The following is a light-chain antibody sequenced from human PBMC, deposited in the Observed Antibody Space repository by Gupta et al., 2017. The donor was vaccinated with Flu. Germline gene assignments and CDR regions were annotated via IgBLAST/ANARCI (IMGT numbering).Light chain of an antibody. CDR1: SSNIGSNY. CDR2: SNN. CDR3: ASWYDSLIGPV. V-gene: IGLV1-47*01. J-gene: IGLJ2*01. Sequence: QTVLTQPHPASGTQGQWVTITCSGSSSNIGSNYVDWYQQLPVTAPKLLIYSNNQRPSGVPCRFSGSKSGTSASLASSGLRSEDEADYYCASWYDSLIGPVFGGGTKLTVL.